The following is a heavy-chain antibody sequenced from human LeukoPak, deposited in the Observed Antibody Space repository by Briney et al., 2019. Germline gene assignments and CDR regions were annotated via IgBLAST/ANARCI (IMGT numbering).Heavy chain of an antibody. J-gene: IGHJ4*02. CDR3: ARDRDYSFDY. V-gene: IGHV3-23*01. CDR1: GFTFSSYA. Sequence: PGGSLRLSCAASGFTFSSYAMSWVRQAPGKGLEWVSAISGSGGSTYYADSVKGRFTISRDDAKNSLYLQMNSLRAEDTAVYYCARDRDYSFDYWGQGTLVTVSS. CDR2: ISGSGGST.